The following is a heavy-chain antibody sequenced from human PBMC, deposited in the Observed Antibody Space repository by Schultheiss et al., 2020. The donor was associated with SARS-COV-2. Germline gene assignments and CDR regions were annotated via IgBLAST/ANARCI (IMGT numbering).Heavy chain of an antibody. V-gene: IGHV3-30-3*02. CDR3: AKNIGGMTAAGSFDY. CDR2: ISYDGSNK. J-gene: IGHJ4*02. Sequence: GGSLRLSCAASGFTFSSYAMHWVRQAPGKGLEWVAVISYDGSNKYYADSVKGRFTISRDNSKNTLYLQMNSLRAEDTALYYCAKNIGGMTAAGSFDYWGQGTLVTVSS. D-gene: IGHD6-13*01. CDR1: GFTFSSYA.